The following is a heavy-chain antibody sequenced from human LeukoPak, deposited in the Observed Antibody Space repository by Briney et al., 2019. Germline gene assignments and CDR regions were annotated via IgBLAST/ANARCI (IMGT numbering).Heavy chain of an antibody. V-gene: IGHV4-38-2*02. CDR3: ARESGEYYDFWSGYWYYFDY. J-gene: IGHJ4*02. CDR2: IYHSGST. CDR1: GHSISSGYY. Sequence: SETLSLTCTVSGHSISSGYYWGWIRQPPGKGLEWIGSIYHSGSTYYNPSLKSRVTISVDTSKNQFSLKLSSVTAADTAVYYCARESGEYYDFWSGYWYYFDYWGQGTLVTVSS. D-gene: IGHD3-3*01.